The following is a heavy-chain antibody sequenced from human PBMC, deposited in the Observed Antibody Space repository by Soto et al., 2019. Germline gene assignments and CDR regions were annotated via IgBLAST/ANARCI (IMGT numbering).Heavy chain of an antibody. Sequence: ASVKVSCKASGYTFTGYYIHWVRQAPGQGLEWMGWINPNSGGTYYEEKFQGRVTIRRDTSVSTAYMELNRLSSDDTAVYYCARGGGGVIVVPCLDVWGQGTTVTVSS. V-gene: IGHV1-2*02. CDR3: ARGGGGVIVVPCLDV. J-gene: IGHJ6*02. CDR1: GYTFTGYY. CDR2: INPNSGGT. D-gene: IGHD6-6*01.